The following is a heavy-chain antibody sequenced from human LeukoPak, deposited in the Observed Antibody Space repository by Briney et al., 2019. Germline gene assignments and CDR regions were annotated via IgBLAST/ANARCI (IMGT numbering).Heavy chain of an antibody. CDR2: IKQDGSEK. Sequence: GGSLRLSCAASGFTFSSYGMSWVRRAPGKGWKGWPNIKQDGSEKYYVDSVKGRFTISRDNAKNSLYLQMNSLRAEDTVVYYCARDPSSGWYGITFDYWGQGTLVTVSS. J-gene: IGHJ4*02. D-gene: IGHD6-19*01. CDR3: ARDPSSGWYGITFDY. CDR1: GFTFSSYG. V-gene: IGHV3-7*01.